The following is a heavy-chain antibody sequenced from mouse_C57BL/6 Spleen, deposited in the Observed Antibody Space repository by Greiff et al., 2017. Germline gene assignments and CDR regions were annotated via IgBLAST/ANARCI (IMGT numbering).Heavy chain of an antibody. V-gene: IGHV5-9*01. J-gene: IGHJ4*01. Sequence: EVKLMESGGGLVKPGGSLKLSCAASGFTFSSYTMSWVRQTPEKRLEWVATISGGGGNTYYPDSVKGRFTISRDNAKNTLYLQMSSLRSEDTALYYCARQGDYAMDYWGQGTSVTVSS. CDR1: GFTFSSYT. CDR2: ISGGGGNT. CDR3: ARQGDYAMDY.